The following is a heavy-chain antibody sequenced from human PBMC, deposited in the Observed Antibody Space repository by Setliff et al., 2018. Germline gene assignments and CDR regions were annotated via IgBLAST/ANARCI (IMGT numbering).Heavy chain of an antibody. J-gene: IGHJ4*02. V-gene: IGHV4-38-2*01. CDR2: LYRTANT. Sequence: SETLSLTCAVSGHSIDSDSYWGWIRQSPGKGLEWIGSLYRTANTYYNPAVRSRVTISPDTPKNQFSLKLTSVTAADTAVYYCARQSGSGSSPYFDFWGQGTLVTVSS. CDR3: ARQSGSGSSPYFDF. CDR1: GHSIDSDSY. D-gene: IGHD3-10*01.